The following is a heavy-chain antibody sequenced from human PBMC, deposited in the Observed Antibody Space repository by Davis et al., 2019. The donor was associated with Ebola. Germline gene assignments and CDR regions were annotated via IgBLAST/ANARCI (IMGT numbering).Heavy chain of an antibody. CDR1: GFSFDQYW. D-gene: IGHD6-19*01. V-gene: IGHV3-7*01. CDR2: IKQDGSEK. J-gene: IGHJ4*02. CDR3: ARDARERWLINYFDY. Sequence: ESLKISCVVSGFSFDQYWMSWVRQAPGKGLEWVANIKQDGSEKRYVDSVKGRFTISRDNAKNSLYLQMNSLRAEDTAVYYCARDARERWLINYFDYWGQGTLVTVSS.